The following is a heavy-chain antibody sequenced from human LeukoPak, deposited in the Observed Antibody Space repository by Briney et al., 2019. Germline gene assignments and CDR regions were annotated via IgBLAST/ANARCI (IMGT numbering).Heavy chain of an antibody. J-gene: IGHJ4*02. CDR2: IYSGGST. CDR1: GFTVSSNY. CDR3: ARGGDVDTGPDY. V-gene: IGHV3-53*01. Sequence: GGSLRLSCAASGFTVSSNYMSWVRQAPGKGLEWVSVIYSGGSTYYADSAKGRFTISRDNSKNTLYLQMNSLRAEDTAVYYCARGGDVDTGPDYWGQGTLVTVSS. D-gene: IGHD5-18*01.